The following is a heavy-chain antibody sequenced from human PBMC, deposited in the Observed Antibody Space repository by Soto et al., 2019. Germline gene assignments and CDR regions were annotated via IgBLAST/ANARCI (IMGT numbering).Heavy chain of an antibody. D-gene: IGHD1-1*01. Sequence: GGSLRLSCAASGFTFSSYSMNWVRQAPGKGLEWVSSISSSSSYIYYADSVKGRFTISRDNAKNSLYLQMNSLRAEDTAVYYCATGWNPGRYYDYYYVDVWGKGTTVTVSS. J-gene: IGHJ6*03. V-gene: IGHV3-21*01. CDR3: ATGWNPGRYYDYYYVDV. CDR1: GFTFSSYS. CDR2: ISSSSSYI.